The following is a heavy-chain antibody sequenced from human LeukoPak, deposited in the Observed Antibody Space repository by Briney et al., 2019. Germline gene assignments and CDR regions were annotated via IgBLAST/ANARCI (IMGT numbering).Heavy chain of an antibody. Sequence: GGSLRLSCAASGFTFRNYVIHWVRQAPGKGLEWVAVTSSDLNVKLYADAVKGRFTISRDNSRSTLYLQMNSLRPEDTAIYYCAREGYYGSGSPPSLYFDYWGQGTLVTVSS. V-gene: IGHV3-30-3*01. D-gene: IGHD3-10*01. CDR1: GFTFRNYV. J-gene: IGHJ4*02. CDR2: TSSDLNVK. CDR3: AREGYYGSGSPPSLYFDY.